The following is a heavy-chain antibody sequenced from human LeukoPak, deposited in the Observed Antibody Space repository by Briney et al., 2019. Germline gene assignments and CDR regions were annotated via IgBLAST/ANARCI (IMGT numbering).Heavy chain of an antibody. V-gene: IGHV3-53*01. CDR2: IYSGGST. CDR1: GFTVSSNY. D-gene: IGHD7-27*01. J-gene: IGHJ5*02. Sequence: GGSLRISCAASGFTVSSNYMTWVRQAPGKGLDWVSVIYSGGSTYYADSVKGRFTISRDNSKNTLYLQMNSLRAGDTAVYYCTRNWGSDNWFDPWGQGTLVTVSS. CDR3: TRNWGSDNWFDP.